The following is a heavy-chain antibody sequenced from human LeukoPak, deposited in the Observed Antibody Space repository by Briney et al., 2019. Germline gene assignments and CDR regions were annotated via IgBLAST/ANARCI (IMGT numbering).Heavy chain of an antibody. CDR2: IYTSGST. J-gene: IGHJ6*04. V-gene: IGHV4-4*09. CDR3: AGHEPIVDTAMTLDV. D-gene: IGHD5-18*01. CDR1: GGSISSYY. Sequence: SETLSLTCTVSGGSISSYYWSWIRQPPGKGLEWIGYIYTSGSTNYNPSLKSRVTISVDTSKNQFSLKLSSVTAADTAVYYCAGHEPIVDTAMTLDVWGKGTTVTVSS.